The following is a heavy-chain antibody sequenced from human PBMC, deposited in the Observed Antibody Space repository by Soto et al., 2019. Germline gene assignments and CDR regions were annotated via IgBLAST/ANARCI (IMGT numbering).Heavy chain of an antibody. Sequence: VQLFQSALEVKMPGASVKVSCKTSGFTFNSYPFIWLRQAPGQGLEGLAWVHPSEWTTKVAQQFRDRPTVTTDTSAATVFRELTRLPSDDTSVYVCEREYYSTTTWIDYWGQGTLVAVSS. CDR3: EREYYSTTTWIDY. V-gene: IGHV1-18*04. CDR1: GFTFNSYP. J-gene: IGHJ4*02. D-gene: IGHD2-15*01. CDR2: VHPSEWTT.